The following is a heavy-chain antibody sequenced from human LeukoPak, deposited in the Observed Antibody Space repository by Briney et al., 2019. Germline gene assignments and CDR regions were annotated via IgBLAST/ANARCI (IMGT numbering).Heavy chain of an antibody. CDR3: ARLATYYYDSSGYYWFDY. CDR2: IYTSGST. J-gene: IGHJ4*02. D-gene: IGHD3-22*01. V-gene: IGHV4-4*09. Sequence: SETLSLTCTVSGGSISSYYWSWIRQPPGKGLEWIGYIYTSGSTNYNPSLKSRVTISVDTSKNQFSLKLSSVTAADTAVYYCARLATYYYDSSGYYWFDYWAREPWSPSPQ. CDR1: GGSISSYY.